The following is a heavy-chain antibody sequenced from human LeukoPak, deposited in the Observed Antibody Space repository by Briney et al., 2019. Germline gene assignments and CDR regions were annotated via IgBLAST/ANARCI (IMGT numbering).Heavy chain of an antibody. CDR1: GFAFSSYE. J-gene: IGHJ4*02. CDR2: ISSSSRYI. Sequence: GGSLRLSCAASGFAFSSYEMNWVRQAPGKGLEWVSYISSSSRYIYYADSVKGRFTISRDNAKNSLYLQMNSLRAEDTAVYYCARGFVVVPAAVDYWGQGTLVTVSS. V-gene: IGHV3-21*05. CDR3: ARGFVVVPAAVDY. D-gene: IGHD2-2*01.